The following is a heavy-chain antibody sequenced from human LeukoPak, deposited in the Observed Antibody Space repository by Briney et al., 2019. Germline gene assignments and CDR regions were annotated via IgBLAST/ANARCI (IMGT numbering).Heavy chain of an antibody. CDR1: GGSFSGYY. D-gene: IGHD3-9*01. CDR2: INHSGST. V-gene: IGHV4-34*01. CDR3: ARAFTYYDILTGYTKPHAFDI. J-gene: IGHJ3*02. Sequence: SSETLSLTCAVYGGSFSGYYWSWIRQPPGKGLEWIGEINHSGSTNYNPSLKSRVTISVDTSKNQFSLKLSSVTAADTAVYYCARAFTYYDILTGYTKPHAFDIWGQGTMVTVSS.